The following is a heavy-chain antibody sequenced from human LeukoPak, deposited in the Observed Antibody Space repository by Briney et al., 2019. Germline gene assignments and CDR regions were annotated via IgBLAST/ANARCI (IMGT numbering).Heavy chain of an antibody. CDR2: IYYSGST. V-gene: IGHV4-30-4*08. J-gene: IGHJ4*02. D-gene: IGHD5-12*01. CDR3: ARTLRGYSGYEDP. Sequence: SETLSLTCTVSGGSISSGSYYWSWIRQPPGKGLEWIGYIYYSGSTYYNPSLKSRVTISVDTSKNQFSLKLSSVTAADTAVYYCARTLRGYSGYEDPWGQGTLVTVSS. CDR1: GGSISSGSYY.